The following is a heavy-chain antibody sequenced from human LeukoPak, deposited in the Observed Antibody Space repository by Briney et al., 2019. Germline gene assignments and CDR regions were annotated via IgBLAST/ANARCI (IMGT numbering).Heavy chain of an antibody. CDR2: IYYTGTT. CDR3: ARTTEAHSWRTRYYDYYMDV. Sequence: PSETLSLTCTVSGGSMSSYYWSWMRQPPGKGLEWIGYIYYTGTTNYNPSLSSRVTISADTSKNQFSLKLNSVTAADTAVYYCARTTEAHSWRTRYYDYYMDVWGKGTTVTVSS. J-gene: IGHJ6*03. V-gene: IGHV4-59*01. D-gene: IGHD6-13*01. CDR1: GGSMSSYY.